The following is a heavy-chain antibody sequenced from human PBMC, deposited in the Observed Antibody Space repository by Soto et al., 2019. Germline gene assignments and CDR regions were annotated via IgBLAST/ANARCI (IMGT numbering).Heavy chain of an antibody. CDR3: ARVRVDYYDSSGYYLFDY. CDR2: IYYSGST. Sequence: TSETLSVICTVSGGSISSGDYYWSWIRQPPGKGLEWIGYIYYSGSTYYNPSLKSRVTISVDTSKNQFSLKLSSVTAADTAVYYCARVRVDYYDSSGYYLFDYWGQGTLVTV. CDR1: GGSISSGDYY. V-gene: IGHV4-30-4*01. D-gene: IGHD3-22*01. J-gene: IGHJ4*02.